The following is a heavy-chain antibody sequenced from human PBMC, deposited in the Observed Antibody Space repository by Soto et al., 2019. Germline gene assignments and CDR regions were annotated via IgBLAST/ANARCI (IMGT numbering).Heavy chain of an antibody. CDR1: GFSLSDYY. CDR2: ITGTSDFI. V-gene: IGHV3-11*01. Sequence: QAQLVESGGGLVNPGGSLRLSCVASGFSLSDYYMAWIRQAPGKGLEWLSYITGTSDFIHYADSVRGRFIISRDNAKNSLYLQMNSLRVEDTAVYYCARDFRNKGMDVWGQGTTVTVSS. J-gene: IGHJ6*02. CDR3: ARDFRNKGMDV.